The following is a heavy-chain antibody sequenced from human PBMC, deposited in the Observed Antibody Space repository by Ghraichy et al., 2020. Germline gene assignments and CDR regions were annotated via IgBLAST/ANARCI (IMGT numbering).Heavy chain of an antibody. V-gene: IGHV3-30*04. CDR1: GLIFVTYA. J-gene: IGHJ4*02. CDR3: ARVLYSTGWNGVYDY. D-gene: IGHD2-8*01. CDR2: ISYDGSEK. Sequence: GGSLRLSCAASGLIFVTYAMHWVRQAPGKGLEWVALISYDGSEKYYADSVKGRFTISRDNSKATLFLQMSSLRDEDTAVYYCARVLYSTGWNGVYDYWGQGTLVTVSS.